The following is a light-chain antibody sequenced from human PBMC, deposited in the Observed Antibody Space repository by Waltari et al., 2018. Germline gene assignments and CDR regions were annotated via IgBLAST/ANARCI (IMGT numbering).Light chain of an antibody. V-gene: IGKV2-29*02. CDR1: QTLMHSNGNTY. Sequence: DIVITQTPLSLPVTPGEPASISCRSSQTLMHSNGNTYLDWYLQKPGQPPRLLIYRVSNRFSGVPDRFSGSGSGTDFTLKISRVEAEDVGVYYCMQALQTPTFGQGTKVEIK. J-gene: IGKJ1*01. CDR2: RVS. CDR3: MQALQTPT.